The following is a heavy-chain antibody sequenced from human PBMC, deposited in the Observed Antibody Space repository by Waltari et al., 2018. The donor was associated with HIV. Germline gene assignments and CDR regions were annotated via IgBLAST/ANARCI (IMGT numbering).Heavy chain of an antibody. Sequence: EVQLVESGGGLVKPGGSLRLSCAASGFTFSNFSMNWVRQAPGKGLGWVSSISSGSSYIYYADSVKGRFTISRDNAKNSLYLQMNSLRVEDTAVYYCARVNTMVQGVRVYYYGMDVWGQGTTVTISS. CDR2: ISSGSSYI. CDR1: GFTFSNFS. J-gene: IGHJ6*02. D-gene: IGHD3-10*01. V-gene: IGHV3-21*01. CDR3: ARVNTMVQGVRVYYYGMDV.